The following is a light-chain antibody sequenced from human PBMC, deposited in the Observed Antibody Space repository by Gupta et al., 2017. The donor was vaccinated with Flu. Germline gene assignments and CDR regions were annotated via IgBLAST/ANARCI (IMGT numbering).Light chain of an antibody. CDR3: QLYGSSLF. Sequence: PGTLSLSPGERATLSCRASQRLSSNHLAWYQQTPGQPPRLLIFGVSRRATDVPDRFSGSGSGTDFTLTISRLVPGDSAVYYCQLYGSSLFFGAGTKVEIK. CDR2: GVS. V-gene: IGKV3-20*01. J-gene: IGKJ4*01. CDR1: QRLSSNH.